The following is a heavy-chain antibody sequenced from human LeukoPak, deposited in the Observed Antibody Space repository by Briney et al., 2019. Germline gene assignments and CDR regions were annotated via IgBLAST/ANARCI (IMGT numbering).Heavy chain of an antibody. CDR1: GYSFTSYW. V-gene: IGHV5-51*01. J-gene: IGHJ3*02. Sequence: GESLKISCKGSGYSFTSYWIGWVRQMPGKGLEWMGIIYPGDSDTRYSPSSQGQVTISADKSISTAYLQWGSLKASDTAMYYCARQGRWLQFGNAFDIWGQGTMVTVSS. D-gene: IGHD5-24*01. CDR3: ARQGRWLQFGNAFDI. CDR2: IYPGDSDT.